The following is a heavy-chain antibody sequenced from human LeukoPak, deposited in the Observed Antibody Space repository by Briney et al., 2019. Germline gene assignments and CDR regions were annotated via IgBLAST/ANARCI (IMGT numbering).Heavy chain of an antibody. Sequence: SETLSLTCTVSGGSISYYYWSWIRQSPGKGLEWIGYIYYNGSTNYNPSLKSRVTISVDMSKNQFSLKVTSVTAADTAIYYCTRKGGHFDYWGQGTLVTVSS. CDR2: IYYNGST. CDR1: GGSISYYY. CDR3: TRKGGHFDY. V-gene: IGHV4-59*01. D-gene: IGHD2-15*01. J-gene: IGHJ4*02.